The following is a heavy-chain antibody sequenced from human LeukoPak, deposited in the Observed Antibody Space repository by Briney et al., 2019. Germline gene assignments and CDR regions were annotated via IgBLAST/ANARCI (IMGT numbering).Heavy chain of an antibody. CDR2: ISDSGDST. CDR3: AKDHADDP. Sequence: GGSLRLSCVASGFTFSSHAMSWVRQAPGKGLEWVSAISDSGDSTYYADSVRGRFTISRDTSKNTLYLQMNRLRAEDTAVYYCAKDHADDPWGQGTLVTVSS. CDR1: GFTFSSHA. V-gene: IGHV3-23*01. J-gene: IGHJ5*02.